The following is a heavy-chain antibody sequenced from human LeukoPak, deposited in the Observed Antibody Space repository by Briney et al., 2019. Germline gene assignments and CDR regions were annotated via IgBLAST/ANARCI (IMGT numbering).Heavy chain of an antibody. J-gene: IGHJ5*02. V-gene: IGHV3-48*03. CDR3: ARVVVGATLVDWFDP. Sequence: GGSLRLSCAAPGFTFRSYDMNWVRQAPGKGLEWVSYISSSGSTIYYADSVKGRFTISRDNAKNSLYLQMNSLRAEDTAVYYCARVVVGATLVDWFDPWGQGALVTVSS. CDR2: ISSSGSTI. CDR1: GFTFRSYD. D-gene: IGHD1-26*01.